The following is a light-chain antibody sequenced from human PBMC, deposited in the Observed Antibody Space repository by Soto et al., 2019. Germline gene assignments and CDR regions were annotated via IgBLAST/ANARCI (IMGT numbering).Light chain of an antibody. J-gene: IGKJ5*01. CDR3: QQRSNFPT. Sequence: DIVLTQSPGTLSLSPGERAALSCRASQSVSSYLAWYQQKPGQAPRLLIYDASNRATGIPARFSGSGSGTDFTLTISSLEPEDFAVYYCQQRSNFPTFGQGTRLEIK. CDR1: QSVSSY. CDR2: DAS. V-gene: IGKV3-11*01.